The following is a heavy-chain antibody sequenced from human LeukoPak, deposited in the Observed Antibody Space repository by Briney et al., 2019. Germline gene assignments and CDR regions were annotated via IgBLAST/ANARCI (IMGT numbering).Heavy chain of an antibody. CDR3: GRGRLAYDFWSGYYWGDNSLLNWFDP. CDR1: GYTFTSYD. D-gene: IGHD3-3*01. V-gene: IGHV1-8*01. Sequence: ASVKVSCKASGYTFTSYDINWVRQATGHGLEWMGWMNPNSGNTGYAPKFQGRVTMTRNTSISTAYMELSSLRSEDTAVYYCGRGRLAYDFWSGYYWGDNSLLNWFDPWGQGTLVTVSS. J-gene: IGHJ5*02. CDR2: MNPNSGNT.